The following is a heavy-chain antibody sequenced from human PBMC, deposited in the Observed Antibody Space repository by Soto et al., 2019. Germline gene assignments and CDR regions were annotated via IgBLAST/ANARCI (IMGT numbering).Heavy chain of an antibody. D-gene: IGHD6-6*01. V-gene: IGHV5-51*01. CDR2: VYPGDSDT. CDR3: ARRHLVEDAFDI. J-gene: IGHJ3*02. CDR1: GYTFSKYW. Sequence: PGESLKISCQASGYTFSKYWIAWVRQMPGKGLEYVGIVYPGDSDTRYSPSFQGQVTISADKSIITAYLQWSSLKASDTAMYYCARRHLVEDAFDIWGQGTMVTVSS.